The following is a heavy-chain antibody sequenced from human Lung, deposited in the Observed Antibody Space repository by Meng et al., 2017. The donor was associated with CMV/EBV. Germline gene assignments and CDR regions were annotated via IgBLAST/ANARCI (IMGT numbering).Heavy chain of an antibody. Sequence: QGPLQGARPGLGNPSVALFRARAVSGGYIRSSNWWSWVRQPPGKGLEWIGEIYHSGSTNYNPSLNGRVTISVDKSKNQFSLKLSSVTAADTAVYYCARVVTALWGYYFDYWGQGTLVTVSS. CDR3: ARVVTALWGYYFDY. CDR1: GGYIRSSNW. D-gene: IGHD2-21*02. V-gene: IGHV4-4*02. J-gene: IGHJ4*02. CDR2: IYHSGST.